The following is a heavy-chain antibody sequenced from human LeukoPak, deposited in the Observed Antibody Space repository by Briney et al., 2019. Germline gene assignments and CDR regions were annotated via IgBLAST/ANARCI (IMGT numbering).Heavy chain of an antibody. CDR1: GYTFTGYY. D-gene: IGHD2-2*01. Sequence: ASVKVSCRASGYTFTGYYMHWVRQAPGQGLEWMGRINPNSGGTNYAQKFQGRVTMTRDTSISTAYMELSRLRSDDTAVYYCASSFVVPAADDLDYWGQGTLVTVSS. CDR2: INPNSGGT. CDR3: ASSFVVPAADDLDY. V-gene: IGHV1-2*06. J-gene: IGHJ4*02.